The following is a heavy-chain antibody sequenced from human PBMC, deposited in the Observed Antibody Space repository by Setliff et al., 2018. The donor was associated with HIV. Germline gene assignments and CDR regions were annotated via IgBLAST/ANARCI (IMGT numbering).Heavy chain of an antibody. Sequence: GSLRLSCAVSGFTFEDYGMNWVRQAPGKGLEWVSYISSSSSTIYYADSVKGRFTISRDNAKNSLYLQMNSLRAEDTAVYYCARSRAAGFDYWGQGTLVTVSS. CDR2: ISSSSSTI. V-gene: IGHV3-48*01. D-gene: IGHD6-13*01. CDR1: GFTFEDYG. J-gene: IGHJ4*02. CDR3: ARSRAAGFDY.